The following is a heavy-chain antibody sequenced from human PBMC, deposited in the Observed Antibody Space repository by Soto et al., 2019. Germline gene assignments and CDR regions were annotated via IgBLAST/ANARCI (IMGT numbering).Heavy chain of an antibody. Sequence: SETLSLTCAVYGGSFSGYYWSWIRQPPGKGLEWIGEINHSGSTNYNPSLKSRVTISVDTSKNQLSLKLSSVTAADTAVYYCARGRDGMDVWAQGTTVTVCS. CDR2: INHSGST. D-gene: IGHD3-10*01. J-gene: IGHJ6*02. CDR1: GGSFSGYY. V-gene: IGHV4-34*01. CDR3: ARGRDGMDV.